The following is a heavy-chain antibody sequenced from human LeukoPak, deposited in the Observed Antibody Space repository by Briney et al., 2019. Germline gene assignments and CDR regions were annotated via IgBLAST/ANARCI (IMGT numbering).Heavy chain of an antibody. V-gene: IGHV4-61*01. D-gene: IGHD3-10*01. CDR1: GGSISSSSYY. Sequence: SETLSLTCTVSGGSISSSSYYWSWIRQPPGKGLEWIGYIYYSGSTNYNPSLKSRVTISVDTSKNQFSLKLSSVTAADTAVYYCARMVRGVHMDVWGQGTTVTVSS. CDR2: IYYSGST. J-gene: IGHJ6*02. CDR3: ARMVRGVHMDV.